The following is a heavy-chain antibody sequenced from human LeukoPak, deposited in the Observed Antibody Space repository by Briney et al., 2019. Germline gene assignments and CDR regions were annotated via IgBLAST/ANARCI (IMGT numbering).Heavy chain of an antibody. D-gene: IGHD2-15*01. CDR1: GYTFSSYG. Sequence: SVKVSCKASGYTFSSYGISWVRQAPGQGLEWMGGIIPIFGTANYAQKFQGRVTITADESTSTAYMELSSLRSEDTAVYYCARATARLDCSGGSCPYYYYYYMDVWGKGTTVTISS. CDR3: ARATARLDCSGGSCPYYYYYYMDV. J-gene: IGHJ6*03. V-gene: IGHV1-69*13. CDR2: IIPIFGTA.